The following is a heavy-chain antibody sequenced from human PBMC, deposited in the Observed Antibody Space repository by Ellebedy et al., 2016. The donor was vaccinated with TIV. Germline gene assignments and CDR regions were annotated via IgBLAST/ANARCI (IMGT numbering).Heavy chain of an antibody. D-gene: IGHD3-10*01. Sequence: PGGSLRLSCSASGFTFTNYWMGWVRQAPGKGLEWVANINPRASEIRYVDSVKGRFTISRDNAKKTLYLQVNSLRAEDTAVDYCAREVDRAYGPFDNWGQGTLVTVSS. CDR3: AREVDRAYGPFDN. V-gene: IGHV3-7*01. CDR2: INPRASEI. J-gene: IGHJ4*02. CDR1: GFTFTNYW.